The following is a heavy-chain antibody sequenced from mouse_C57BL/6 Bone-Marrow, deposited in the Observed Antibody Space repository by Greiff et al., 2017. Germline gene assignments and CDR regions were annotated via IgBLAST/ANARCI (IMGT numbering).Heavy chain of an antibody. CDR2: IDPSDSYT. CDR3: ARSKDYSNLFYFDY. CDR1: GYTFTSYW. D-gene: IGHD2-5*01. J-gene: IGHJ2*01. V-gene: IGHV1-69*01. Sequence: QVQLQQPGAELVMPGASVKLSCKASGYTFTSYWMHWVKQRPGQGLEWIGEIDPSDSYTNYNQKFKGKSTLTVDKSSSTAYMQLSSLTSEDSAVYYCARSKDYSNLFYFDYWGQGTTLTVSS.